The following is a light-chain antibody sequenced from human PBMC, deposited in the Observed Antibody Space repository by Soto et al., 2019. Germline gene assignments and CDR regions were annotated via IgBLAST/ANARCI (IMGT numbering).Light chain of an antibody. CDR3: SSYTNINTRACV. Sequence: QSALTQPASVSGSPGQSITISCTGTSGDIGSYNRVSWSQQHPGKAPKLIIYEVTDRPSGVSNRFSGSKSGNTASLTISGLQAEDEAEYYCSSYTNINTRACVFGTGTKLTVL. J-gene: IGLJ1*01. CDR2: EVT. V-gene: IGLV2-14*01. CDR1: SGDIGSYNR.